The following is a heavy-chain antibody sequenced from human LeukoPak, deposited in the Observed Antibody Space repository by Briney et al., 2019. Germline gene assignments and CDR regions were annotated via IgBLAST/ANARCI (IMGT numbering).Heavy chain of an antibody. CDR3: ASTVVKGVGFDY. J-gene: IGHJ4*02. V-gene: IGHV4-61*02. CDR1: GGSISGGSYY. Sequence: PSQTLSLTCTVSGGSISGGSYYWSWIRQPAGKGLEWIGRIYTSGSTNYNPSLKSRVTIPVDTSKNQFSLKLSSVTAADTAVYYCASTVVKGVGFDYWGQGTLVTVSS. CDR2: IYTSGST. D-gene: IGHD4-23*01.